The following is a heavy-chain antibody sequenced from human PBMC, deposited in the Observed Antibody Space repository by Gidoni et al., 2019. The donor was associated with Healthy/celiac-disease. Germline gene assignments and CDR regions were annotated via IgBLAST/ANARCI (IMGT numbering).Heavy chain of an antibody. V-gene: IGHV3-30*18. Sequence: QVQLVASGGGVVQPGRSLRLPCAASGFTFSRYGMPWVRQAPGKGLEWVAVISYDGSNKYYADSVKGRFTISRDNSKNTLYLQMNSLRAEDTAVYYCANIRSYSSSYDAFDIWGQGTMVTVSS. CDR2: ISYDGSNK. CDR3: ANIRSYSSSYDAFDI. D-gene: IGHD6-6*01. CDR1: GFTFSRYG. J-gene: IGHJ3*02.